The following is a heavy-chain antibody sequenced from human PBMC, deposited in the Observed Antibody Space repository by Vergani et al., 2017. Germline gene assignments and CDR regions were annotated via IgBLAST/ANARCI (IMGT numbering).Heavy chain of an antibody. J-gene: IGHJ4*02. V-gene: IGHV5-51*01. D-gene: IGHD1-1*01. CDR1: EYSFGNYW. Sequence: EVELVQSGPEMRKPGESLQISCKGSEYSFGNYWIGWVRQMPGKGLEWMGIIYPADSDTRYSTSFQGQVTISADKSISTAFLQWDSLKASDTALYYCARHTTYTDSWGQGTLVTVSS. CDR2: IYPADSDT. CDR3: ARHTTYTDS.